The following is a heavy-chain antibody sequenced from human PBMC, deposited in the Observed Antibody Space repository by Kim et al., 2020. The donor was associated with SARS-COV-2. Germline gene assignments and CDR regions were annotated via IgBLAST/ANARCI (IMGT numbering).Heavy chain of an antibody. CDR3: ARDWCSSTSDTNYYYYYGMDV. V-gene: IGHV4-34*01. D-gene: IGHD2-2*01. CDR1: GGSFSGYY. J-gene: IGHJ6*02. CDR2: INHSGST. Sequence: SETLSLTCAVYGGSFSGYYWSWIRQPPGKGLELIGEINHSGSTNYNPSLKILVTISVDTSKNQFSLKLSSVTAADTAVYYCARDWCSSTSDTNYYYYYGMDVWGQGTTVTVSS.